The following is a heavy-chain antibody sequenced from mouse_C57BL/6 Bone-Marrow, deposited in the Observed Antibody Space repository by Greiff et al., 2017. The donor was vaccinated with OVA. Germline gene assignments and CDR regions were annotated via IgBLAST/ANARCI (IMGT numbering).Heavy chain of an antibody. V-gene: IGHV1-64*01. CDR3: ARKGGYVWYFDV. D-gene: IGHD2-2*01. CDR2: IHPNSGST. J-gene: IGHJ1*03. Sequence: VQVQQPGAELVKPGASVKLSCKASGYTFTSYWMHWVKQRPGQGLEWIGMIHPNSGSTNYNEKFKSKATLTVDKSSSTAYMQLSSLTSEDSAVYYCARKGGYVWYFDVWGTGTTVTVSS. CDR1: GYTFTSYW.